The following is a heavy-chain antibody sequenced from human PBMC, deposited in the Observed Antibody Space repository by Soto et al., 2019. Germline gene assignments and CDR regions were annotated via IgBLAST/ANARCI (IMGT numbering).Heavy chain of an antibody. Sequence: QVQLVQSGAEVQKPGSSVKVSCKASGGTFSSYAISWVRQAPGQGLEWMGGIIPIFGTANYAQKFQGRVTITADESTSTAYMELSSLRSEDTAVYYCARVGCSGGSCYSGGDYWGQGTLVTVSS. J-gene: IGHJ4*02. CDR2: IIPIFGTA. CDR1: GGTFSSYA. V-gene: IGHV1-69*01. CDR3: ARVGCSGGSCYSGGDY. D-gene: IGHD2-15*01.